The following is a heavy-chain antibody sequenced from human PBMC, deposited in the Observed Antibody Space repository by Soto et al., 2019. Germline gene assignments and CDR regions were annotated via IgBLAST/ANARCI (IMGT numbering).Heavy chain of an antibody. Sequence: QVQLVESGGGVVQPGRSLILSCAASGFTFNIYGMHWVRQAPDKGLEWVAMTSLDGTKKYYGDSVKGRFTISRDNSENTLYLEMNSRRTEDTALYFCAKHAYAISTADGGLEDWGQATLFTVS. J-gene: IGHJ1*01. CDR1: GFTFNIYG. CDR3: AKHAYAISTADGGLED. D-gene: IGHD6-13*01. CDR2: TSLDGTKK. V-gene: IGHV3-30*18.